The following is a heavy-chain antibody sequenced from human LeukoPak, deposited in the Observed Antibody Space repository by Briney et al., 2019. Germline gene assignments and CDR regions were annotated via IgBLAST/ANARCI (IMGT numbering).Heavy chain of an antibody. J-gene: IGHJ6*02. V-gene: IGHV1-18*01. CDR2: IRTHNGET. Sequence: GASVKVSCKASGYTFTTYGISWVRQAPGQRLEWMGWIRTHNGETAYARNVQGRVTMTADISTTTVYMEVMRLTSDDTAVYYCAREICISSSRPSGIVYFGMDVWGQGTTVTVSS. CDR1: GYTFTTYG. D-gene: IGHD2-2*01. CDR3: AREICISSSRPSGIVYFGMDV.